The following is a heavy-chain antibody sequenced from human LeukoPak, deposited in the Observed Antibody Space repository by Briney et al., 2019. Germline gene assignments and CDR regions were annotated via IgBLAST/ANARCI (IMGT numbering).Heavy chain of an antibody. Sequence: SETLSLTCTVPGGSISSGDYYWSWIRQPPGKGLEWIGHIYYSGSTYYNPSLKSRVTLSVDTSKNQFSLKLSSVTAADTAVYYCARTDYGDYPKYDAFDIWGQGTMVTVSS. CDR3: ARTDYGDYPKYDAFDI. J-gene: IGHJ3*02. CDR2: IYYSGST. D-gene: IGHD4-17*01. CDR1: GGSISSGDYY. V-gene: IGHV4-30-4*08.